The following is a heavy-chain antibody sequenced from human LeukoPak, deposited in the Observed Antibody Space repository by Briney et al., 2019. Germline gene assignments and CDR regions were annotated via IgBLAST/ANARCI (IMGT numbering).Heavy chain of an antibody. CDR1: GGSFSGYY. D-gene: IGHD3-10*01. CDR2: INHSGST. J-gene: IGHJ5*02. CDR3: ARRGYYGSGSRNWFDP. V-gene: IGHV4-34*01. Sequence: SETLSLTCAVYGGSFSGYYWSWIRQPPGKGLEWIGEINHSGSTNYNPSLKSRVTISGDTSKNQFSLKLSSVTAADTAVYYCARRGYYGSGSRNWFDPWGQGTLVTVSS.